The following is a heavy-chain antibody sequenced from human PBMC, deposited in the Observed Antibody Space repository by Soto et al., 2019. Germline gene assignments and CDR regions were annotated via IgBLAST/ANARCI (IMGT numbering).Heavy chain of an antibody. D-gene: IGHD4-4*01. Sequence: GWSLRLSCSASGFTVSSNYMSWVRQAPGKGLEWVSVIYSGGSTYYADSVKGRFTISRDNSKNTLYLQMNSLRAEDTAVYYCARDSYSNFGLCDWGQRTRVTVAS. CDR3: ARDSYSNFGLCD. CDR1: GFTVSSNY. V-gene: IGHV3-53*01. J-gene: IGHJ4*02. CDR2: IYSGGST.